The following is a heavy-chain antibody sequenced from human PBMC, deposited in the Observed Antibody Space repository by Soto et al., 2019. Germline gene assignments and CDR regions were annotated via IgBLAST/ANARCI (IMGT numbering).Heavy chain of an antibody. CDR1: GGSISSGDYY. D-gene: IGHD3-22*01. Sequence: QVQLQESGPGLVKPSQTLSLTCTVSGGSISSGDYYWSWIRHHPGKGLEWIGYIYSSGSTYYNPSLRSRVTISADASTTQSSLSLTSVTAAETAVYYCVRDYDYDTSRNDAFDICGQGTMVPVSS. J-gene: IGHJ3*02. CDR3: VRDYDYDTSRNDAFDI. V-gene: IGHV4-31*03. CDR2: IYSSGST.